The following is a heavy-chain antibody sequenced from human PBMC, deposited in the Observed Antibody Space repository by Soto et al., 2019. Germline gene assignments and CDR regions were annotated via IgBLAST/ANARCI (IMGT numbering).Heavy chain of an antibody. Sequence: QVQLXESGPGLVKXSXXLSLTCAISVDSVSSNSAAWNWIRLSPSRGLEWLARTYYRSRWYNDYAVSVRSRITVNPDTSKNQFSLQLTSVTPEDTAVYYCAGTTSHQWYYMDVWGKGTTVTVSS. J-gene: IGHJ6*03. V-gene: IGHV6-1*01. CDR3: AGTTSHQWYYMDV. CDR1: VDSVSSNSAA. CDR2: TYYRSRWYN. D-gene: IGHD1-7*01.